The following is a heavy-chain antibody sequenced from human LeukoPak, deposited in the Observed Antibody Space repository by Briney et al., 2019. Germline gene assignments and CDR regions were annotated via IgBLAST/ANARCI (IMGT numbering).Heavy chain of an antibody. CDR2: IYYSGST. V-gene: IGHV4-59*01. Sequence: SETLSLTCSVSTDSTNTYYWSWIRQPPGKGLEWIGYIYYSGSTNYNPSLKGRVTISVDTSKNQFSLKLSSVTAADTAVYYCARTVVPAATPGFDPWGQGTLVTVSS. J-gene: IGHJ5*02. CDR1: TDSTNTYY. D-gene: IGHD2-2*01. CDR3: ARTVVPAATPGFDP.